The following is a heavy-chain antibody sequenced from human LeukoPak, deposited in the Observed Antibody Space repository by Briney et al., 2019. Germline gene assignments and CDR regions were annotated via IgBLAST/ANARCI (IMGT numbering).Heavy chain of an antibody. Sequence: GGSLRLSCEVSDFAFSNFWMTWVRQAPGKGLEWVANIRQDGSEKYYVDSVKGRFTISRDNAKNSLYLQMNSLRAEDTAVYYCARILTTRKYYYYMDVWGKGTTVTVSS. CDR3: ARILTTRKYYYYMDV. V-gene: IGHV3-7*01. D-gene: IGHD4-11*01. CDR1: DFAFSNFW. J-gene: IGHJ6*03. CDR2: IRQDGSEK.